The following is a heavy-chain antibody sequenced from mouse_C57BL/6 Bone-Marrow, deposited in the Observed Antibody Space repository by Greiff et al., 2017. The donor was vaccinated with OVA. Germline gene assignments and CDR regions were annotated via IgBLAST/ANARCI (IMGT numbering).Heavy chain of an antibody. J-gene: IGHJ4*01. CDR1: GFTFSDYY. V-gene: IGHV5-12*01. Sequence: EVMLVESGGGLVQPGGSLKLSCAASGFTFSDYYMYWVRQTPEKRLEWVAYISNGGGSTYYPDTVKGRFTISRDNAKNTLYLQMSRLKSEDTAMYYCATHIYYDYDEGNYYAMDYWGQGTSVTVSS. CDR2: ISNGGGST. D-gene: IGHD2-4*01. CDR3: ATHIYYDYDEGNYYAMDY.